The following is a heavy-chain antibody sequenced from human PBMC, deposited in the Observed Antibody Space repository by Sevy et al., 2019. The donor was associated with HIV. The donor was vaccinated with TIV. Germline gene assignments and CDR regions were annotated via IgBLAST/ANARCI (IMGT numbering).Heavy chain of an antibody. J-gene: IGHJ3*02. D-gene: IGHD4-17*01. CDR1: GGSISSSSYY. CDR3: ARTIDYGASRDAFDI. Sequence: SETLSLTCTVSGGSISSSSYYWGWIRQPPGKGLEWIGSIYYSGSTYYNPSLKSRVTISVDTSKNQFSLKLSSVTAEDTAVYYCARTIDYGASRDAFDIWGQGTMVTVSS. V-gene: IGHV4-39*01. CDR2: IYYSGST.